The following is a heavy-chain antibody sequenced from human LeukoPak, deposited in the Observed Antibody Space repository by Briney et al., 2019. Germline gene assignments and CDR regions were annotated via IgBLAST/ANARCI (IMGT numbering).Heavy chain of an antibody. V-gene: IGHV3-74*01. CDR1: GITFNTYW. CDR3: ARGLPGAYRIMDV. Sequence: PGGSLRLPCVASGITFNTYWIHWVPQCPGKGLVWGSLIKIDEDDTARADSVKGRFTVSRDNAQNTLYVQVNSLRAEDAAVFYCARGLPGAYRIMDVWGRGTTVTVS. CDR2: IKIDEDDT. D-gene: IGHD2-2*01. J-gene: IGHJ6*02.